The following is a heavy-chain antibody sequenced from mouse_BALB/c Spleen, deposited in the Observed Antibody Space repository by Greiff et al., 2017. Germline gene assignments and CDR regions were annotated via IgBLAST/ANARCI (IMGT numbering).Heavy chain of an antibody. V-gene: IGHV1-69*02. CDR2: IYPSDSYT. CDR3: TRRDGSRDFDV. Sequence: VQLQQPGAELVRPGASVKLSRKASGYTFTSYWINWVKQRPGQGLEWIGNIYPSDSYTNYNQKFKDKATLTVDKSSSTSYMQLSSPTSEDSAVYYCTRRDGSRDFDVWGAGTTVTVSS. D-gene: IGHD1-1*01. CDR1: GYTFTSYW. J-gene: IGHJ1*01.